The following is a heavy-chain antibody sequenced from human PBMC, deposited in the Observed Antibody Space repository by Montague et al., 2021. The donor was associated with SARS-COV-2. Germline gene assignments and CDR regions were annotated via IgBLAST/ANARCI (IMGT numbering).Heavy chain of an antibody. J-gene: IGHJ3*02. Sequence: SETLSLTCTVSGASVSGSDWGWIRQSPGKGLEWIGYFYSVGSTDYNPSLKSRVTISRDTSKNQFSLKVRSVTAADTAVYYCARETMTGDAFDIWGQGIMVTVSS. V-gene: IGHV4-59*02. CDR3: ARETMTGDAFDI. D-gene: IGHD1-14*01. CDR1: GASVSGSD. CDR2: FYSVGST.